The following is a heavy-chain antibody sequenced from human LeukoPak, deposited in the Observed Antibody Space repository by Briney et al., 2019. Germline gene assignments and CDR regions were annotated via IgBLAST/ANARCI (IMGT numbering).Heavy chain of an antibody. V-gene: IGHV4-31*03. CDR3: ARAPGLNLNSTPLLYYFDY. D-gene: IGHD1-7*01. J-gene: IGHJ4*02. CDR1: GGSISSGGYY. Sequence: PSETLSLTCTVSGGSISSGGYYWSWIRQHPGKGLEWIGYIYYSGSTYYNPSLKSRVTISVDTSKNQFSLKLSSVTAADTAVYYCARAPGLNLNSTPLLYYFDYWGQGTLVTVSS. CDR2: IYYSGST.